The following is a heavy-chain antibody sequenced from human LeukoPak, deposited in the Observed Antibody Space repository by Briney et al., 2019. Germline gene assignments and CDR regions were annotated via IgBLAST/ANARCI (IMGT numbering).Heavy chain of an antibody. V-gene: IGHV3-21*01. D-gene: IGHD2-2*02. CDR2: ISSSSSYI. Sequence: GGSLRLSCAASGFTFSSYSMNWVRQAPGKGLEWVSSISSSSSYIYYADSVKGRFTISRDNAKNSPYLQMNSLRAEDTAVYYCARDFEKVVPAAIAYYYYGMDVWGKGTTVTVSS. CDR1: GFTFSSYS. J-gene: IGHJ6*04. CDR3: ARDFEKVVPAAIAYYYYGMDV.